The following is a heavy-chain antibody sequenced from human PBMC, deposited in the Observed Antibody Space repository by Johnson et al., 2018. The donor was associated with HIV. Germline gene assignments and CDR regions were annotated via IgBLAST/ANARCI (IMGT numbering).Heavy chain of an antibody. CDR1: GFTFDDYG. CDR2: ISNNGGSP. D-gene: IGHD3-22*01. CDR3: ARRFYDSSGAGFDI. Sequence: VQLVESGGGVVRPGGSLRVSCAASGFTFDDYGMSWVRQAPGKGLEYVSAISNNGGSPYYANSVKGRFTISRDNSKNTLYLQMGSLRAEDMAVYYCARRFYDSSGAGFDIWGQGTMVTVSS. J-gene: IGHJ3*02. V-gene: IGHV3-64*01.